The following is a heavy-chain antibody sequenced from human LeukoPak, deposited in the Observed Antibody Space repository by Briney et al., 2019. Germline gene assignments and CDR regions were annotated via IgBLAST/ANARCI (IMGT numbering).Heavy chain of an antibody. CDR3: ARDEVGGGYAV. V-gene: IGHV3-21*06. D-gene: IGHD3-22*01. Sequence: GGSLRLSCAASGFTFSSYSMNWVRQAPGKGLEWVSSISSSSSYIYYADSVKGRFTISRDNAKNSLYLQMNSLKVEDTAVYYCARDEVGGGYAVWGQGTRVIVSS. CDR2: ISSSSSYI. CDR1: GFTFSSYS. J-gene: IGHJ3*01.